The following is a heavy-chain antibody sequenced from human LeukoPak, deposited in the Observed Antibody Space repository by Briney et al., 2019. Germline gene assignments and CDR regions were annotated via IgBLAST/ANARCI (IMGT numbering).Heavy chain of an antibody. CDR1: GYTFTGYY. Sequence: ASVKVSCKASGYTFTGYYMHWVRQAPGQGLEWMGWINPNSGGTNYAQKFQGRVTMTRDTSISTAYMELSRLRSDDTAVYYCARHTGIDYYYYYMDVWGKGTTVTVSS. CDR3: ARHTGIDYYYYYMDV. D-gene: IGHD5-18*01. V-gene: IGHV1-2*02. J-gene: IGHJ6*03. CDR2: INPNSGGT.